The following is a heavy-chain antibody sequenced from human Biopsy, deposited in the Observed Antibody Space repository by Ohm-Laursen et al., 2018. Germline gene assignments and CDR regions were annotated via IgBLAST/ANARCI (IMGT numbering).Heavy chain of an antibody. CDR1: GFSFSDNY. V-gene: IGHV3-72*01. Sequence: GSLRLSCTASGFSFSDNYMDWVRQAPGKGLEWVGRIRDKANSYTTDYAASVKGRFTISRDDSKNSLYLQMNSLKTEDTVLYYCARAGRYCSGGGCYSWFDSWGQGTLVTVSS. D-gene: IGHD2-15*01. CDR2: IRDKANSYTT. CDR3: ARAGRYCSGGGCYSWFDS. J-gene: IGHJ5*01.